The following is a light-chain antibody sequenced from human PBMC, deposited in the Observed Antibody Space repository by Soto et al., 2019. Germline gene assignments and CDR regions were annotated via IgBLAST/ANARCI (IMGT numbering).Light chain of an antibody. V-gene: IGLV1-40*01. J-gene: IGLJ2*01. Sequence: QSVLTQPPSVSGAPGQRVTISCTGSSSNIGAGYDVHWYQQLPGTAPKLPIYGNSNRPSGVPDRFSGSKSGTSASLAITGLQAEDEADYYCQSYDSSLSGSKAVFGGGTKLTVL. CDR2: GNS. CDR3: QSYDSSLSGSKAV. CDR1: SSNIGAGYD.